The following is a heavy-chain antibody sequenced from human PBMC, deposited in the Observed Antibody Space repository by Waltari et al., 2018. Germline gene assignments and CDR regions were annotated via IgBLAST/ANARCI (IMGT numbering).Heavy chain of an antibody. CDR1: GYSISSGYY. CDR2: IYHSGST. J-gene: IGHJ4*02. CDR3: ASTILTGEGSFDY. D-gene: IGHD7-27*01. V-gene: IGHV4-38-2*01. Sequence: QVQLQESGPGLVKPSETLSLTCAVSGYSISSGYYWGWIRQPPGKGLEWIGSIYHSGSTYYNPSLKSRVTISVDTSKNQFSLKLSSVTAADTAVHYCASTILTGEGSFDYWGQGTLVTVSS.